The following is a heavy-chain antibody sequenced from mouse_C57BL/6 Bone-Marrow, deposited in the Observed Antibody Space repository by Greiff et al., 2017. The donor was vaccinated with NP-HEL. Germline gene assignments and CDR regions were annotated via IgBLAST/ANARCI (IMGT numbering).Heavy chain of an antibody. D-gene: IGHD2-3*01. CDR2: IYPGSGNT. CDR3: ARMDDGYERDY. J-gene: IGHJ2*01. V-gene: IGHV1-66*01. CDR1: GYSFTSYY. Sequence: QVQLQQSGPELVKPGASVKISCKASGYSFTSYYIHWVKQRPGQGLEWIGWIYPGSGNTKYNEKFKGKATLTADTSSSTAYMQLSSLTSEDSAVYYCARMDDGYERDYGGQGTTLTVSS.